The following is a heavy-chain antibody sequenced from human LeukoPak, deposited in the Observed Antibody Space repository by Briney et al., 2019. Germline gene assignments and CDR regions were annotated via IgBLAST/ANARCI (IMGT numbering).Heavy chain of an antibody. J-gene: IGHJ4*02. CDR3: ARDPTYYYGSGSYN. D-gene: IGHD3-10*01. Sequence: GRSLRLSCAASGFTFSSYAMHWVRQAPGKGLEWVAVISYDGSNKYYADSVKGRFTISRDNSKNTLYLQTNSLRAEDTAVYYCARDPTYYYGSGSYNWGQGTLVTVSS. CDR2: ISYDGSNK. V-gene: IGHV3-30-3*01. CDR1: GFTFSSYA.